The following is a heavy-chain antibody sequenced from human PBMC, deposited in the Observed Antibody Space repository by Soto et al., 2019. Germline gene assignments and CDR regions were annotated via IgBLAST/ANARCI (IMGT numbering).Heavy chain of an antibody. V-gene: IGHV3-21*03. CDR1: GFSFSKYS. D-gene: IGHD2-15*01. CDR3: ANFPSCSSSTCLDY. Sequence: VGSLRLSCAASGFSFSKYSMNWGRQAPGKGLEWLSSIKGRSNGIYDADSVKGRFTISRDDARNSVDLQRNRLSHDDTDVFYCANFPSCSSSTCLDYWGRGTLVTVSS. CDR2: IKGRSNGI. J-gene: IGHJ4*02.